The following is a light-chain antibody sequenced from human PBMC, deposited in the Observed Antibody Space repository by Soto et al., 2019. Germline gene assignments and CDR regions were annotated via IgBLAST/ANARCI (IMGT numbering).Light chain of an antibody. CDR1: QSISSW. CDR3: QQYNTYSYT. CDR2: KAS. V-gene: IGKV1-5*03. Sequence: DIQMTQSPSTLSASVGDRVTITCRASQSISSWLAWDQQKPGKAPKLLIYKASSLESGVPSRFSGSGSGTEFTLTISSLQPDDFATYYRQQYNTYSYTFGQGTKLEIK. J-gene: IGKJ2*01.